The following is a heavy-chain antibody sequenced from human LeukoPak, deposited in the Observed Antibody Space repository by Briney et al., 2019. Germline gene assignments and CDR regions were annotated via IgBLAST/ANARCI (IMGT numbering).Heavy chain of an antibody. CDR1: GFTFGDYA. CDR2: IRSKAYGGTT. D-gene: IGHD3-10*01. V-gene: IGHV3-49*04. CDR3: TQMVRSDYYYYYMDV. J-gene: IGHJ6*03. Sequence: GGSLRLSCTASGFTFGDYAMSWVRQAPGKGLEWVGFIRSKAYGGTTEYAASVKGRFTISRDDSKSIAYLQMNSLKTEVTAVYSCTQMVRSDYYYYYMDVWGKGTTVTVSS.